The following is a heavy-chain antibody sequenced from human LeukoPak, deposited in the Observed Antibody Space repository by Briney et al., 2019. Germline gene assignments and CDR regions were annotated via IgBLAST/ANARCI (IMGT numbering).Heavy chain of an antibody. CDR1: GGSFSGYY. CDR2: INHSGST. CDR3: ARGPSGRGRITMVRGVKIGYDY. D-gene: IGHD3-10*01. V-gene: IGHV4-34*01. J-gene: IGHJ4*02. Sequence: PSETLSLTCAVYGGSFSGYYWSWIRQPPGKGLEWIGEINHSGSTNYNPSLKSRVTISVDTSKNQFSLKLSSVTAADTAVYYCARGPSGRGRITMVRGVKIGYDYWGQGTLVTVSS.